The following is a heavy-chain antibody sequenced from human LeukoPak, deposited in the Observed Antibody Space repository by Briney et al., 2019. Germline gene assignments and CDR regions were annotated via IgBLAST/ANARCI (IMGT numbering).Heavy chain of an antibody. CDR3: ARDSAAGIQGPDY. Sequence: SETLSLTCAVSGGSISSSNWWSWVRQPPGKGLEWIGEIYHSGSTNYNPSLKSRVTISVDTSKNQFSLKLSSVTAADTAVYYCARDSAAGIQGPDYWGQGTLVTVSS. D-gene: IGHD6-13*01. J-gene: IGHJ4*02. CDR1: GGSISSSNW. CDR2: IYHSGST. V-gene: IGHV4-4*02.